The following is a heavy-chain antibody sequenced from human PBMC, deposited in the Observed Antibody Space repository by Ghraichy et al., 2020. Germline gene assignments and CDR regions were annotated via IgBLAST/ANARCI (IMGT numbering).Heavy chain of an antibody. CDR2: IYYSGST. J-gene: IGHJ5*02. CDR3: AREDRTYNWFDP. Sequence: SETLSLTCTVSGGSISSYYWSWIRQPPGKGLEWIGYIYYSGSTNYNPSLKSRVTISVDTSKNQFSLKLSSVTAADTAVYYCAREDRTYNWFDPWGQGTLVTVSS. V-gene: IGHV4-59*01. CDR1: GGSISSYY.